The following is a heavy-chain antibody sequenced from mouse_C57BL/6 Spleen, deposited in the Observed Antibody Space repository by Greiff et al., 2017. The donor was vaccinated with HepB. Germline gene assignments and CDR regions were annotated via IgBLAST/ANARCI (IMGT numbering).Heavy chain of an antibody. V-gene: IGHV3-6*01. CDR2: ISYDGSN. CDR3: ARDLMYYYGSSPWYFDV. Sequence: DVQLQESGPDLVKPSQSLSLTCSVTGYTITSGYYWNWIRQSPGNQLEWMGYISYDGSNNYNPSLKNRIPITRDTSMNQSFLKLNSLTTEDTATYYCARDLMYYYGSSPWYFDVWGTGTTVTVSS. CDR1: GYTITSGYY. J-gene: IGHJ1*03. D-gene: IGHD1-1*01.